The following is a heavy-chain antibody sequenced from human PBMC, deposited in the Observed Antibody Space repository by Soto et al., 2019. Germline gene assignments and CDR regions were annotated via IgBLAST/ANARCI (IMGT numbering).Heavy chain of an antibody. CDR1: GYTFTGYY. D-gene: IGHD3-10*01. CDR2: INPNSGGT. CDR3: ARAMSDGSGSYYYYYYGMDV. V-gene: IGHV1-2*04. J-gene: IGHJ6*02. Sequence: QVQLVQSGAEVKKPGASVKVSCKASGYTFTGYYMHWVRQAPGQGLEWMGWINPNSGGTNYAQKFQGWVPMTRDTSISTAYMELSRLRSDDTAVYYCARAMSDGSGSYYYYYYGMDVWGQGTTVTVSS.